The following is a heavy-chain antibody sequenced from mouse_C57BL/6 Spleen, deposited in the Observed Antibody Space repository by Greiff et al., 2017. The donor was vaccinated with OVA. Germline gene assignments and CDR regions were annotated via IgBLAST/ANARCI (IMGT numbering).Heavy chain of an antibody. V-gene: IGHV3-6*01. J-gene: IGHJ3*01. CDR2: ISYDGSN. CDR3: ASEREEYYGSSYVGFAY. D-gene: IGHD1-1*01. CDR1: GYSITSGYY. Sequence: EVQLQESGPGLVKPSQSLSLTCSVTGYSITSGYYWNWIRQFPGNKLEWMGYISYDGSNNYNPSLKNRISITRDTSKNQFFLKLNSVTTEDTATYYCASEREEYYGSSYVGFAYWGQGTLVTVSA.